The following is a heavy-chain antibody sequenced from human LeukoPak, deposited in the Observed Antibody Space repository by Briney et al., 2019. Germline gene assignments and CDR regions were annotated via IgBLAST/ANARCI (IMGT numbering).Heavy chain of an antibody. CDR3: AKRGPGYDKSTYPPHYFDY. CDR2: ISVSGGRT. J-gene: IGHJ4*02. V-gene: IGHV3-23*01. CDR1: GFTFNTYA. Sequence: GGSLRLSCVASGFTFNTYAMSWVRQAPGKGLEWVSGISVSGGRTDYADSVKGRFTISRDNSKNTLYLQMNSLRAEDAAVYYCAKRGPGYDKSTYPPHYFDYWGQGTLVTVSS. D-gene: IGHD3-22*01.